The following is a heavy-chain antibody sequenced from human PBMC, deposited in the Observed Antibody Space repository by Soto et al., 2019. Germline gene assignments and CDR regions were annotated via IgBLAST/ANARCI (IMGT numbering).Heavy chain of an antibody. D-gene: IGHD2-2*01. CDR3: ARAPWYQLLNWFDP. Sequence: PGGSLRLSCAASGFTFSSYWMSWVRQAPGKGLEWVANIKQDGSEKYYVDSVKGRFTISRDNAKNSLYLQMNSLRAEDTAVYYCARAPWYQLLNWFDPWGQGTLVTVSS. J-gene: IGHJ5*02. CDR1: GFTFSSYW. CDR2: IKQDGSEK. V-gene: IGHV3-7*01.